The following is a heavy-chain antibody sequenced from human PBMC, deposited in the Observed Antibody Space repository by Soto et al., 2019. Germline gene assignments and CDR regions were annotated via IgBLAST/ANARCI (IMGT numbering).Heavy chain of an antibody. D-gene: IGHD5-18*01. CDR2: IYSGGST. Sequence: GGSLRLSCAASEFTVSSNYMNWVRQAPGKGLECVSIIYSGGSTYYADSVKGRFTISRDNSKNTLYLQMNSLRADDTAVCYCASRRGYTYGPPDCWGQGTLVTVSS. V-gene: IGHV3-53*01. J-gene: IGHJ4*02. CDR1: EFTVSSNY. CDR3: ASRRGYTYGPPDC.